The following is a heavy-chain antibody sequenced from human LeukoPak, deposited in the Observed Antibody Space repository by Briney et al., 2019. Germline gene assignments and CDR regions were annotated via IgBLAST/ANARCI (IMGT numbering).Heavy chain of an antibody. CDR2: IYYSGST. J-gene: IGHJ5*02. Sequence: ASETLSLTCTVSGGSVSSGTYYWSWIRQPPGKGLEWIGYIYYSGSTNYNPSLKSRVTISRDTSKNHFSLNLGSVTAADTAVYYCARALSGRNHWFDPWGQGTLVTVSS. V-gene: IGHV4-61*03. D-gene: IGHD3-10*01. CDR3: ARALSGRNHWFDP. CDR1: GGSVSSGTYY.